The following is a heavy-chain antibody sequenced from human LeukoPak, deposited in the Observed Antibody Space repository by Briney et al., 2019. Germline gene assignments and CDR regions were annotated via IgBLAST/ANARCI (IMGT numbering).Heavy chain of an antibody. Sequence: SETLSLTCAVYGGSFSGYYWSWIRQPPGKGLECIGEINHSGSTNYNPSLKSRVTISVDTSENQFSLKLSSVTAADTAVYYCARVGYYYDSSGYYALFDYWGQGTLVTVSS. CDR3: ARVGYYYDSSGYYALFDY. J-gene: IGHJ4*02. V-gene: IGHV4-34*01. CDR1: GGSFSGYY. D-gene: IGHD3-22*01. CDR2: INHSGST.